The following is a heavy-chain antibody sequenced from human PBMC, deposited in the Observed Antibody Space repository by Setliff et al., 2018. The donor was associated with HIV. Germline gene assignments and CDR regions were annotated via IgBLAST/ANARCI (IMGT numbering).Heavy chain of an antibody. V-gene: IGHV3-30*04. Sequence: PGGSLRLSCAASGFTFSNSAMHWVRQAPGKGLGWVAGISYGGSNKYYTDSVKGRFTISRDNSKNTLYLQMNSLRAEDSAVYYCAREVAADGTYFDYWGQGALVTVSS. CDR2: ISYGGSNK. D-gene: IGHD6-13*01. CDR1: GFTFSNSA. J-gene: IGHJ4*01. CDR3: AREVAADGTYFDY.